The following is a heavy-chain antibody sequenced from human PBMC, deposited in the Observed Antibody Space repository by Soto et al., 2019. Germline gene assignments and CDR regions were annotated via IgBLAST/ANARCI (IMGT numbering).Heavy chain of an antibody. J-gene: IGHJ2*01. Sequence: DVQLLESGGGLVQPGGSLRLACAASGFTFGSYGMTWVRQAPGQGLEWVSVISGGGGSIYYVDSVKGRFTISRDNSKNTLYLQMHSLRAEDTAVYYCAKTRCSSTRCYEADWYFDLWGRGTLVTVSS. CDR1: GFTFGSYG. CDR2: ISGGGGSI. D-gene: IGHD2-2*01. V-gene: IGHV3-23*01. CDR3: AKTRCSSTRCYEADWYFDL.